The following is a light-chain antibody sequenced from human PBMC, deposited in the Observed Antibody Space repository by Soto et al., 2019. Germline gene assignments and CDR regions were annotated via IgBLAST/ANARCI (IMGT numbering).Light chain of an antibody. J-gene: IGKJ2*02. CDR1: QSISQW. Sequence: DIQMTQSPSTLSASVGDRVAITCRASQSISQWVAWYQQKPGRAPELLIYDASKLKSGVPSRFSGSGSGTEFSLTITSLQPDDSAMYYCQQYNSYPCTFGQGTKLEIK. CDR2: DAS. V-gene: IGKV1-5*01. CDR3: QQYNSYPCT.